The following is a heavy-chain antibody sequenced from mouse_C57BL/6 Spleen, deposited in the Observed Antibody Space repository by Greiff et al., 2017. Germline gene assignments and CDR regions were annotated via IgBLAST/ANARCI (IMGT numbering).Heavy chain of an antibody. V-gene: IGHV14-4*01. CDR1: GFNIKDDY. CDR2: IDPENGDT. Sequence: VQLQQSGAELVRPGASVKLSCTASGFNIKDDYMHWVKQRPEQGLEWIGWIDPENGDTEYASKFQGKATITADTSSNTAYLQLSSLTSEDTAVYYWTPYYSNYVWFAYWGQGTLVTVSA. CDR3: TPYYSNYVWFAY. J-gene: IGHJ3*01. D-gene: IGHD2-5*01.